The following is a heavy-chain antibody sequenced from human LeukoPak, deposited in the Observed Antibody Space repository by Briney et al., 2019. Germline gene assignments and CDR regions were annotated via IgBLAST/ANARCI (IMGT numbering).Heavy chain of an antibody. V-gene: IGHV3-7*01. CDR2: IRQDGGDK. D-gene: IGHD1-26*01. Sequence: GGSLRLSCAACGFTFTSHRLSWVRQPPGKGLEWLANIRQDGGDKYYVDSVKGRFTISRDNAKNTLYLQMNSLRAEDTAVYYCANRGSFSESAFVIWGQRTMVTVSS. J-gene: IGHJ3*02. CDR1: GFTFTSHR. CDR3: ANRGSFSESAFVI.